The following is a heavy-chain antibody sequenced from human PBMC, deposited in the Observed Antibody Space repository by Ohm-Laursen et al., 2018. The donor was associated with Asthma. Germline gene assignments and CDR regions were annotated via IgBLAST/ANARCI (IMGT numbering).Heavy chain of an antibody. CDR3: ARRDFSGGDPSAAFDI. Sequence: SLRLSCAASGFTFSSYAMSWVRQAPGKGLEWVSVIYSGGSTYYADSVKGRFTISRDNSKNTLYLQMNSLRAEDTAVYYCARRDFSGGDPSAAFDIWGQGTMVTVSS. D-gene: IGHD2-21*02. V-gene: IGHV3-66*02. CDR1: GFTFSSYA. CDR2: IYSGGST. J-gene: IGHJ3*02.